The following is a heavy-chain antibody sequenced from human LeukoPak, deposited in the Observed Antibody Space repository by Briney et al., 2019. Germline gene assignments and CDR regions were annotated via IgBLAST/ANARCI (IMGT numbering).Heavy chain of an antibody. Sequence: SETLSLTCTVSGGSISSGGYYWSWIRQHPGKGLEWIGYIYYSGSTYYNPSLKSRVTISVDTSKNQFSLKLSSVTAADTAVCYCAKYQLQSWFDPWGQGTLVTVSS. V-gene: IGHV4-31*03. CDR3: AKYQLQSWFDP. CDR2: IYYSGST. J-gene: IGHJ5*02. CDR1: GGSISSGGYY. D-gene: IGHD2-2*01.